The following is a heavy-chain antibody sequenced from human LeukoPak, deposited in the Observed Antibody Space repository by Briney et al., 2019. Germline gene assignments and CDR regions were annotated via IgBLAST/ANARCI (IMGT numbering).Heavy chain of an antibody. J-gene: IGHJ4*02. Sequence: SETLSLTCTVSGGSISSYYWSWVRQPAGKGLEWVGRICTSGSTNYNPSLKSRVTMSVDTSKNQFSLKLSSVTAADTAVYYCAREVTTTLFDYWGQGTLVTVSS. CDR1: GGSISSYY. CDR2: ICTSGST. V-gene: IGHV4-4*07. CDR3: AREVTTTLFDY. D-gene: IGHD4-17*01.